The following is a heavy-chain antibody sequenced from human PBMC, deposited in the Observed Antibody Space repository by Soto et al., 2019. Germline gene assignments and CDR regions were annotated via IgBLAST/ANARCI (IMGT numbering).Heavy chain of an antibody. CDR2: ISGSSSYR. J-gene: IGHJ4*02. Sequence: GGSLRLSCAASGFTFGDCGFNWVRQAPGKGLEWVSSISGSSSYRYYADSMKGRFTISRDNAKNSLFLEMNSLGAEDTAVYYCARSNYFAIDHWGQGVLVTVSS. V-gene: IGHV3-21*01. D-gene: IGHD4-4*01. CDR1: GFTFGDCG. CDR3: ARSNYFAIDH.